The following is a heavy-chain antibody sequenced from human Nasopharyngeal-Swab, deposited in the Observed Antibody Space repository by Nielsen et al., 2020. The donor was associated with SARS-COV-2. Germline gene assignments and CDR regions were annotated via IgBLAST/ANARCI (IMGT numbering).Heavy chain of an antibody. Sequence: ASVKVSCKASGYIFTSYYMHWVRQAPGQGLEWMGIINPSGGSTSYAQKFQGRVTMTRDTSTSTVYMELSSLRSEDTAVYYCARVLLWFGEGRGGSAFDIWGQGTMVTVSS. CDR3: ARVLLWFGEGRGGSAFDI. CDR2: INPSGGST. D-gene: IGHD3-10*01. V-gene: IGHV1-46*01. J-gene: IGHJ3*02. CDR1: GYIFTSYY.